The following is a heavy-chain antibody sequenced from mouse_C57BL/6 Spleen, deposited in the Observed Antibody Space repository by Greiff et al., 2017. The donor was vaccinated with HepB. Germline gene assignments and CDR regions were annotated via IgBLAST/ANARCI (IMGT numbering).Heavy chain of an antibody. J-gene: IGHJ2*01. CDR3: VRETGTGFDY. D-gene: IGHD4-1*01. CDR2: IRSKSNNYAT. Sequence: VQLKESGGGLVQPKGSLKLSCAASGFSFNTYAMNWVRQAPGKGVEWVARIRSKSNNYATYYADSVTDRFTISRDDSESMLYLQMNNLKTEDTAMYYCVRETGTGFDYWGQGTTLTVSS. CDR1: GFSFNTYA. V-gene: IGHV10-1*01.